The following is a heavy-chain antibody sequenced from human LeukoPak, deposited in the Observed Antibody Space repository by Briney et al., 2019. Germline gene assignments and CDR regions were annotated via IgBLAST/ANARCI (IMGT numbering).Heavy chain of an antibody. CDR2: ISYDGSNK. Sequence: GSLRLSCAASGFTFSSYAMHWVRQAPGKGLEWVAVISYDGSNKYYADSVKGRFTISRDNSKNTLYLQMNSLRAEDTAVYYCASLAMATSNPVDYWGQGTLVTVSS. D-gene: IGHD5-24*01. CDR1: GFTFSSYA. V-gene: IGHV3-30-3*01. J-gene: IGHJ4*02. CDR3: ASLAMATSNPVDY.